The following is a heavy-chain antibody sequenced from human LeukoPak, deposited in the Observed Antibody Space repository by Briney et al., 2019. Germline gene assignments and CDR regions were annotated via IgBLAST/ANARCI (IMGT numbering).Heavy chain of an antibody. CDR1: GFTFSSYE. J-gene: IGHJ4*02. Sequence: PGGSLRLSCAASGFTFSSYEMNWVRQAPGKGLEWVSYISSSGSTIYYADSVKGRFTISRDNAKNSLYLQMNSLRAEDTAVYYCARGGGDYYDSSGYYYFDYWGQGTLVTVSS. V-gene: IGHV3-48*03. CDR3: ARGGGDYYDSSGYYYFDY. D-gene: IGHD3-22*01. CDR2: ISSSGSTI.